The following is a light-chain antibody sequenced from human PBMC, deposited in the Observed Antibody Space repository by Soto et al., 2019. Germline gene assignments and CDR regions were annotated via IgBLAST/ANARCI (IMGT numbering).Light chain of an antibody. CDR3: QQYATSPWT. V-gene: IGKV3-20*01. Sequence: ETVLTQSPGTLSLSPGERATLSCRASQSVTNSYLAWFQHKPGQAPSLLIFGALSKATGIPDRFSGSGSGSDFTLTISILEPEDFAVYYCQQYATSPWTFGQGTKVEGK. CDR1: QSVTNSY. CDR2: GAL. J-gene: IGKJ1*01.